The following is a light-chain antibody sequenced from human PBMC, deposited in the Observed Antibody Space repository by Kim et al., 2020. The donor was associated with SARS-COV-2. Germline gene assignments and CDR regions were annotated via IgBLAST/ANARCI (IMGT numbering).Light chain of an antibody. CDR2: YDS. CDR3: QVWDSSSDHPYVV. CDR1: NIGGKS. Sequence: SYELTQPPSVSVAPGKTARITCGGNNIGGKSVHWYQQKPGQAPVLVIYYDSDRPSGIPERFSGSNSRNTATLTISRVEAGDEADFYCQVWDSSSDHPYVV. V-gene: IGLV3-21*04. J-gene: IGLJ2*01.